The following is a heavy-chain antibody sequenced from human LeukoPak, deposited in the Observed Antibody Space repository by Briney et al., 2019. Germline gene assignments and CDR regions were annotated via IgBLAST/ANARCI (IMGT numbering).Heavy chain of an antibody. CDR3: ARSPQGVSAAKPFDY. Sequence: GSLRLSCAASGFTFRDYYMTWIRQAPGKGLEWVSYIGSRGSAIHYADSVMGRFSISRDNAENSLYLQMNSLRADDTALYYFARSPQGVSAAKPFDYWGQGTLVTVSS. V-gene: IGHV3-11*04. J-gene: IGHJ4*02. CDR2: IGSRGSAI. D-gene: IGHD2-2*01. CDR1: GFTFRDYY.